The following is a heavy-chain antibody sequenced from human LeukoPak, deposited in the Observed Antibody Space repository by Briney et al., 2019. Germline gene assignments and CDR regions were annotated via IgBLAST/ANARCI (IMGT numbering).Heavy chain of an antibody. Sequence: GGPLRRSLEASGCNLSSDAKHWSRQAPGKGLEWVAVISYDGSNKYSADSVKGRFTISRDNSKNTLYLQMNSLRAEDTAVYYCSWGSTYFDYWGQGTLVTVSS. CDR3: SWGSTYFDY. CDR1: GCNLSSDA. J-gene: IGHJ4*02. CDR2: ISYDGSNK. V-gene: IGHV3-30-3*01. D-gene: IGHD7-27*01.